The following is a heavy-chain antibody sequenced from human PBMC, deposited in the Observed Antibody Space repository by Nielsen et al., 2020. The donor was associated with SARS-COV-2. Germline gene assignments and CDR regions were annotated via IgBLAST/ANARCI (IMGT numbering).Heavy chain of an antibody. D-gene: IGHD6-13*01. V-gene: IGHV2-70*04. J-gene: IGHJ5*02. CDR2: IDWDDDK. CDR1: GFSLSPSGMR. Sequence: GPTLVKPTQTLTLTCTFSGFSLSPSGMRVSWIRQPPGKALEWLARIDWDDDKFYSTSLKTRLTISKDTSKNQVVLTMTNMDPVDTATYYCARTPYSSSTGGDNWFDPWGQGTLVTVSS. CDR3: ARTPYSSSTGGDNWFDP.